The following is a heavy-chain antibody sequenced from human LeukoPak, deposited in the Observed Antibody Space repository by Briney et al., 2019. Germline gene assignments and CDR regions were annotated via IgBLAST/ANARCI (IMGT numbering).Heavy chain of an antibody. D-gene: IGHD6-13*01. CDR2: IYHSGST. CDR1: GGSISSGGYS. J-gene: IGHJ4*02. CDR3: ARDLRSWIY. Sequence: SETLSLTCAVSGGSISSGGYSWSWIRQPPGKGLEWIGYIYHSGSTYYNPSLKSRVTISVDRSKNQFSLKLSSVTAADTAVYYCARDLRSWIYWGQGTLVTVSS. V-gene: IGHV4-30-2*01.